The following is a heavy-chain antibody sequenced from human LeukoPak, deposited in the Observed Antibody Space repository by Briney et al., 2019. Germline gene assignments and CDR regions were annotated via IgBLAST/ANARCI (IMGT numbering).Heavy chain of an antibody. D-gene: IGHD3-16*01. CDR3: ARDTKRSRARWENLGIDP. Sequence: ASVKVSCKASGYTFTGYYMHWVRQAPGQGLEWMGWINPNSGGTNYAQKFQGRVTMTTDTSTSTAYMELRSLRSDDTAVYYCARDTKRSRARWENLGIDPWGQGTLVTVSS. CDR1: GYTFTGYY. J-gene: IGHJ5*02. CDR2: INPNSGGT. V-gene: IGHV1-2*02.